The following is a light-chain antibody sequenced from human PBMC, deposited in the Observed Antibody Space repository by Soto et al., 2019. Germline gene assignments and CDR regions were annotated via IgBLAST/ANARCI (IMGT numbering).Light chain of an antibody. CDR2: GIS. Sequence: EVVLTQSPGTLSLSPGERAALSCRASQSLTYNYLAWFQQKPGQAPRLLIYGISNRATGIPDRFSGSGSGTDFTLTISILEPEDFAVYYCQRYGSSPPWTFGQGTKVDIK. V-gene: IGKV3-20*01. CDR1: QSLTYNY. CDR3: QRYGSSPPWT. J-gene: IGKJ1*01.